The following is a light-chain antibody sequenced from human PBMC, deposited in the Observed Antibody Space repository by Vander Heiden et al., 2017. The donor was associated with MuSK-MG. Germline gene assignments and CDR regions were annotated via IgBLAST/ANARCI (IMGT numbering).Light chain of an antibody. CDR2: RAS. V-gene: IGKV1-5*03. CDR1: QSITIW. CDR3: QQYDIYPWT. J-gene: IGKJ1*01. Sequence: IHMTQSPSTLSASVGDRVTITCRASQSITIWLAWYQQKPGKAPKLLIYRASNLESGVPSRFSGSGSGTEFTLTIRSLQPDDSATYYCQQYDIYPWTFGQGTKVEIK.